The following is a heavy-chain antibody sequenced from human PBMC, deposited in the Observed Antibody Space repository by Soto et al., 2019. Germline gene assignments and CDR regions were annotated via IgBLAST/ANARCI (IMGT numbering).Heavy chain of an antibody. CDR1: GGSISGYD. J-gene: IGHJ5*02. CDR2: VYYSGST. D-gene: IGHD6-13*01. Sequence: SENLGVTCTVSGGSISGYDWSGSRQTPGKGLEGIGNVYYSGSTNYNPSLTSRVSISVDMSKNQFSLNLSSVTAADSAVYYCSRQPRGSSRPCFDPWGQGILVTVS. V-gene: IGHV4-59*08. CDR3: SRQPRGSSRPCFDP.